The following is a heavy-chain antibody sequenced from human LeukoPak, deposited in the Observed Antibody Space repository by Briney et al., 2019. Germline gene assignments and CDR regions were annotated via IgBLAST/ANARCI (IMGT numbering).Heavy chain of an antibody. CDR1: GFTFSSYW. J-gene: IGHJ3*02. D-gene: IGHD3-22*01. V-gene: IGHV3-74*01. CDR3: ARDPPSMIVGWAFDI. Sequence: GGSLRLSCAASGFTFSSYWMPWVRQAPGKGLVWVSRINSDGSSTSYADSVKGRFTISRDNAKNTLYLQMNSLRAEDTAVYYCARDPPSMIVGWAFDIWGQGTMVTVSS. CDR2: INSDGSST.